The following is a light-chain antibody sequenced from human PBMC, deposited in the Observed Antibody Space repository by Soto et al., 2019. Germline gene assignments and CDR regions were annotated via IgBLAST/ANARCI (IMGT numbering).Light chain of an antibody. Sequence: EIGLTQSPGTLSLSPGERATLSCRASQSIRNFLAWYQQKPGQAPRLLIYGASSRATGIPDRFSGSGSGTDFTLTISRLEPEDFAVYYCQQYGSSRTFGQGTKVDIK. V-gene: IGKV3-20*01. CDR3: QQYGSSRT. CDR2: GAS. CDR1: QSIRNF. J-gene: IGKJ1*01.